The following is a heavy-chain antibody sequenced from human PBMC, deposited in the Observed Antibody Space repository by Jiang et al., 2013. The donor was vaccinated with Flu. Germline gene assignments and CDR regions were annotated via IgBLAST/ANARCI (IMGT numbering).Heavy chain of an antibody. CDR2: INPSGGST. D-gene: IGHD2-2*01. J-gene: IGHJ4*02. CDR1: GYTFTSYY. Sequence: VKKPGASVKVSCKASGYTFTSYYMHWVRQAPGQGLEWMGIINPSGGSTSYAQKFQGRVTMTRDTSTSTVYMELSSLRSEDTAVYYCARETGDIVVVPAARIFDYWGQGTLVTVSS. V-gene: IGHV1-46*01. CDR3: ARETGDIVVVPAARIFDY.